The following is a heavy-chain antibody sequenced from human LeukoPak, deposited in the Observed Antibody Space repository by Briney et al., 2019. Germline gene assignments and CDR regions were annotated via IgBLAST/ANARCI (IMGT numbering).Heavy chain of an antibody. CDR2: INQDGSKQ. J-gene: IGHJ4*02. CDR1: GFTFTNYW. V-gene: IGHV3-7*03. CDR3: ARGNRGYVFLDY. D-gene: IGHD3-16*01. Sequence: GGSLRLSCAASGFTFTNYWMNWVRQAPGKGLEGVATINQDGSKQYYVDSVKGRFTISRDNAKNSLYLQMSSLRAEDTALYYCARGNRGYVFLDYWGQGTLVTVSS.